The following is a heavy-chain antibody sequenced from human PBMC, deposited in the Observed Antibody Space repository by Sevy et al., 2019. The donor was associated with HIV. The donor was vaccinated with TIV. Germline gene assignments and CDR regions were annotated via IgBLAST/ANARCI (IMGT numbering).Heavy chain of an antibody. V-gene: IGHV3-23*01. CDR2: VSGGGDTT. J-gene: IGHJ4*02. CDR1: GFTVSINY. D-gene: IGHD3-22*01. CDR3: AKGGSTSGYYLNYFAY. Sequence: GESLKISCSASGFTVSINYMTWVRQAPGKGLEWVSAVSGGGDTTYYADSVKGRFTISRVNSKNTLYLQMNSLRAEDTAVYYCAKGGSTSGYYLNYFAYWGQGTLVTVSS.